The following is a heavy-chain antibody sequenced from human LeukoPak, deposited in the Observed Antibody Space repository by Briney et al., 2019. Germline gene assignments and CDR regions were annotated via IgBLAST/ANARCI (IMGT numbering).Heavy chain of an antibody. V-gene: IGHV3-48*03. CDR2: IGSSGSTI. CDR3: ARDYCSSTSCYASYYYGMDV. J-gene: IGHJ6*02. Sequence: GGSLRLSCAASGFTFSSYEMNWVRQAPGKGLEWVSYIGSSGSTIYYADSVKGRFTISRDNAKNSLYLQMNSLGAEDTAVYYCARDYCSSTSCYASYYYGMDVWGQGTTVTVSS. D-gene: IGHD2-2*01. CDR1: GFTFSSYE.